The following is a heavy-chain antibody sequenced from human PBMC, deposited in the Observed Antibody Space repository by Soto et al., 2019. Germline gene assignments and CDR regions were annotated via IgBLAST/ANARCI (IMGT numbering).Heavy chain of an antibody. CDR1: GFTFSSYA. V-gene: IGHV3-23*01. J-gene: IGHJ3*02. D-gene: IGHD3-9*01. Sequence: PGGSLRLSCAASGFTFSSYAMSWVRQAPGKGLEWVSAISGSGGSTYYADSVKGRFTISRDNSKNTLYLQMNSLRAEDTAVYYCAKDLPPVLRYFDWLSGSDAFDIWGQGTMVTVSS. CDR3: AKDLPPVLRYFDWLSGSDAFDI. CDR2: ISGSGGST.